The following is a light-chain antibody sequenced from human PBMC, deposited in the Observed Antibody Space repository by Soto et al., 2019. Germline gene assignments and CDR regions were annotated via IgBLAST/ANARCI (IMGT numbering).Light chain of an antibody. Sequence: EIVLTQSPATLSLSPGERATLYCRASQSVSSYLAWYQQKPGQAPRLLIYDASNRATGIPARFSGSGSGTDFTLTISSLEPEDFAVYYCQQRSNWPPWTVGQGTKVDIK. CDR1: QSVSSY. V-gene: IGKV3-11*01. CDR3: QQRSNWPPWT. J-gene: IGKJ1*01. CDR2: DAS.